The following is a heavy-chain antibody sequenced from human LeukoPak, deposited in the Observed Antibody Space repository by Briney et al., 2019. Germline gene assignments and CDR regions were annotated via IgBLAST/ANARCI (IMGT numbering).Heavy chain of an antibody. CDR3: AKLTIEGNIVLAP. Sequence: SGGSLRLSCAASGFTFTNYAMSWVRQAPGKGLEWVSTISTSGDNTYYADSVKGRFTISRDTSKNTLYLQMNSLRADDTAVYYCAKLTIEGNIVLAPWGQGTLVTVSS. CDR1: GFTFTNYA. J-gene: IGHJ5*02. CDR2: ISTSGDNT. V-gene: IGHV3-23*01. D-gene: IGHD2-21*01.